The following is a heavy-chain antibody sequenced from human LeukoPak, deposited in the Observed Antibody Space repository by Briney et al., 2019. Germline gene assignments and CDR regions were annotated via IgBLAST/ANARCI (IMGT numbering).Heavy chain of an antibody. CDR2: ISYDGSNK. CDR1: GFTFSSYA. V-gene: IGHV3-30-3*01. CDR3: ARDHGELVFGFDY. J-gene: IGHJ4*02. Sequence: GGSLRLSCAASGFTFSSYAMHWVRQAPGKGLEWVAVISYDGSNKYYADSVKGRFTISRDNSKNTLYLQMNSLRAEDTAVYYRARDHGELVFGFDYWGQGTLVTVSS. D-gene: IGHD4-17*01.